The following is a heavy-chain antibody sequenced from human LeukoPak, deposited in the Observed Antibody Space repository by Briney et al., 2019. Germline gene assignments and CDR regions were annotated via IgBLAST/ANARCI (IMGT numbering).Heavy chain of an antibody. J-gene: IGHJ4*02. D-gene: IGHD5-12*01. CDR1: GFTFNRYW. CDR3: ARGGSAYGEAVY. Sequence: GGSLRLSCAASGFTFNRYWMTWVRQAPGKGLEWVANIKEDGSEKYYVDSVKGRFTISRDNTKNSLYLQMNSLRAEDTAVYYCARGGSAYGEAVYWGQGTLVTVSS. V-gene: IGHV3-7*04. CDR2: IKEDGSEK.